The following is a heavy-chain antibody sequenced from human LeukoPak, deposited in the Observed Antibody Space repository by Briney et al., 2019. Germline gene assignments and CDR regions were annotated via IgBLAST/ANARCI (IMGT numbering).Heavy chain of an antibody. V-gene: IGHV3-23*01. CDR1: GFTFSSYA. J-gene: IGHJ6*03. CDR2: ISGSGGST. D-gene: IGHD3-10*01. CDR3: AKVPFDGYYYMDV. Sequence: GGSLRLSCAASGFTFSSYAMSWVRQAPGKGLECVSVISGSGGSTYYADSVKGRFTISRDNSKNTLYLQMNSLRAEDTAVYYCAKVPFDGYYYMDVWGTGTTVTVSS.